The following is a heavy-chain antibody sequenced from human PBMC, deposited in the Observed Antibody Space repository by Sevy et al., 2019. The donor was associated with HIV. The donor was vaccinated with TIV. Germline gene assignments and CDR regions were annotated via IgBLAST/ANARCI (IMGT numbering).Heavy chain of an antibody. CDR2: ISGSGVST. CDR3: AKDLAYENTYLDF. V-gene: IGHV3-23*01. J-gene: IGHJ4*02. Sequence: GGSLRLSCAVSGFTFSSYSMNWVRQAPGKGLEWVSGISGSGVSTYYADSVKGRFTISIDNSRNTLYLQINSLRAEDTALYYCAKDLAYENTYLDFWGQGTLVTVSS. D-gene: IGHD3-22*01. CDR1: GFTFSSYS.